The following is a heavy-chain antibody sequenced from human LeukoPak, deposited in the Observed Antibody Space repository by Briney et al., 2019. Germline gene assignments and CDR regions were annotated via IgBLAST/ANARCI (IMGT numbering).Heavy chain of an antibody. J-gene: IGHJ6*02. CDR2: ISYDGSNK. CDR3: AKDGTPLGSGYNYYYGMDV. V-gene: IGHV3-30-3*01. CDR1: GFTFSSYA. D-gene: IGHD6-19*01. Sequence: GGSLRLSCAASGFTFSSYAMHWVRQAPGKGLEGVAVISYDGSNKYYADSVKGQFTISRDNSKNTLYLQMSSLRAEDTAVYYCAKDGTPLGSGYNYYYGMDVWGQGTTVTVPS.